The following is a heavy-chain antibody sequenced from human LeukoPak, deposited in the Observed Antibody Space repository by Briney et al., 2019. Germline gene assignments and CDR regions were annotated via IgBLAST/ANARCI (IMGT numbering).Heavy chain of an antibody. Sequence: SETLSLTCTVSGSSIRSYYWNWIRQPPGKGLEWIGYIYYSGTTSYNPSLRSRVTISVDMSKNQFSLRLTSVTAADTAVYYCARQSEGFDSWGQGTLVTVSS. CDR1: GSSIRSYY. CDR2: IYYSGTT. J-gene: IGHJ4*02. CDR3: ARQSEGFDS. V-gene: IGHV4-59*08.